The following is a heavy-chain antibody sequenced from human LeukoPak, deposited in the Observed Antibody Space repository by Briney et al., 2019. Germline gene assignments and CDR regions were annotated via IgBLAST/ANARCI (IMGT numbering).Heavy chain of an antibody. Sequence: ASVKVSCKASGYTFTSYDINWVRQATGQGLEWMGWMNRNSVNTGYAQKFQGRVTMTRNTSISTAYMELSSLRSEDTAVYYCARDQDIVVVVAALRQREMGGFDPWGQGTLVTVSS. CDR2: MNRNSVNT. J-gene: IGHJ5*02. V-gene: IGHV1-8*01. D-gene: IGHD2-15*01. CDR1: GYTFTSYD. CDR3: ARDQDIVVVVAALRQREMGGFDP.